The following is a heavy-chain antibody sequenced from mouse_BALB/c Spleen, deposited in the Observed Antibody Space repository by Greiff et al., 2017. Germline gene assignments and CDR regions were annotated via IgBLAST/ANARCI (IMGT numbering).Heavy chain of an antibody. CDR3: ARGRGYDGAWFAY. Sequence: EVKLVESGGGLVKPGGSLKLSCAASGFTFSNYAMSWVRQTPGKRLEWVASISSGGSTYYPDGVKGRFTISRDNARNILYLQMSSLRSEDTAMYYCARGRGYDGAWFAYWGQGTLVTVSA. J-gene: IGHJ3*01. CDR2: ISSGGST. V-gene: IGHV5-6-5*01. D-gene: IGHD2-2*01. CDR1: GFTFSNYA.